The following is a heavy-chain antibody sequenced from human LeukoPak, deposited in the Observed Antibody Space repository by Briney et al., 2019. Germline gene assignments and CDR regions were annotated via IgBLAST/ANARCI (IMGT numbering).Heavy chain of an antibody. CDR3: ARPREMAPMSGFAS. D-gene: IGHD5-24*01. Sequence: LGESLKISCKASGYSFTDYWIGWVRQMPGKGLEWMGIMYPDDSDTRYSPSFQGQVTMSADKSISTAYLQWSNLKASDTAMYYCARPREMAPMSGFASWGQGTLITVSS. CDR2: MYPDDSDT. J-gene: IGHJ4*02. V-gene: IGHV5-51*01. CDR1: GYSFTDYW.